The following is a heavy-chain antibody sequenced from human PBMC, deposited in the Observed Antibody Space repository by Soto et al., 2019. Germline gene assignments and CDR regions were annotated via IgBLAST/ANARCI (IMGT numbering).Heavy chain of an antibody. Sequence: LGESLKISCKGSGYSFTSHWISWVRQMPGKGLEWMGIIYPGDSDTRYSPSFQGQVTISADKSISTAYLQWSSLKASDTAMYYCARTYYYDSSGYYPNIFDYWGQGTLVTVSS. J-gene: IGHJ4*02. V-gene: IGHV5-51*01. CDR3: ARTYYYDSSGYYPNIFDY. D-gene: IGHD3-22*01. CDR1: GYSFTSHW. CDR2: IYPGDSDT.